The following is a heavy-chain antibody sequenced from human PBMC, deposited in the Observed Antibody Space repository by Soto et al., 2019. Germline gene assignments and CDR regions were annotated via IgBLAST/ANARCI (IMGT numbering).Heavy chain of an antibody. J-gene: IGHJ4*02. CDR2: IWYDESNT. CDR1: GFIFSRYG. CDR3: ARDRGGGVATTWGIDN. Sequence: QVQLVESGGGLVQPGRSLRLSCAASGFIFSRYGMHWVRQAPGKGLEWVALIWYDESNTLYGDSVKGRFSIYRDTSKNKLYLEMNSLGGEDTAVYYCARDRGGGVATTWGIDNWGQGTLVTVSS. D-gene: IGHD5-12*01. V-gene: IGHV3-33*01.